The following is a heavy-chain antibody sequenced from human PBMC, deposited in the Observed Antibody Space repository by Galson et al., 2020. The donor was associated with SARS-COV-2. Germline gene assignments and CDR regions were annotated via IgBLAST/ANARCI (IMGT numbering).Heavy chain of an antibody. CDR1: GYTLTELS. Sequence: ASVKVACEVSGYTLTELSMHWVRQAPGQGLEWMGGFDPEDGETIYAQKFQGRVTMTEDTPTDTAYMELSSLRSEDTAVYYCATDLYDYVWGSYRYALFYWGQGTLVTVSS. J-gene: IGHJ4*02. V-gene: IGHV1-24*01. CDR2: FDPEDGET. D-gene: IGHD3-16*02. CDR3: ATDLYDYVWGSYRYALFY.